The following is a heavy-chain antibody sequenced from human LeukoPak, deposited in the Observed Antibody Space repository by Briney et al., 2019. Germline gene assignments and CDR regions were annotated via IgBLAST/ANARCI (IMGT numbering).Heavy chain of an antibody. CDR3: ARGVDILTGYYLGY. CDR1: GGTFSRYA. J-gene: IGHJ4*02. CDR2: INPNSGGT. Sequence: ASVKVSCKASGGTFSRYAISWVRQAPGQGLEWMGWINPNSGGTNYAQKFQGRVTMTRDTSISTAYMDLTRLRSDDTAVYYCARGVDILTGYYLGYWGQGTLVTVSS. D-gene: IGHD3-9*01. V-gene: IGHV1-2*02.